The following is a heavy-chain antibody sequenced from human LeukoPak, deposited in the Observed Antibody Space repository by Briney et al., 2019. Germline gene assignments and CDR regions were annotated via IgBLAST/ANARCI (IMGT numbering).Heavy chain of an antibody. CDR2: ISTSGFTI. CDR3: ARGGRCSGGSCYFDY. D-gene: IGHD2-15*01. Sequence: GGSLRLSCVASGFTFSSFEINWVRQAPGKGLECFSYISTSGFTIYYADSVKGRFTISRDNAKNSLSLQMNSLRVEDTAVYYCARGGRCSGGSCYFDYWGQGTLVTVCS. V-gene: IGHV3-48*03. CDR1: GFTFSSFE. J-gene: IGHJ4*02.